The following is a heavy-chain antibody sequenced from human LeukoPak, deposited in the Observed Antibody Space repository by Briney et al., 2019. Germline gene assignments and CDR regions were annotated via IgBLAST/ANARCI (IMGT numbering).Heavy chain of an antibody. V-gene: IGHV3-7*01. J-gene: IGHJ4*02. Sequence: GGSLTLSCAASGFTFSIYWMSWVRQAPGKGLEWVATIKGDGSERYYVDSVKGRFTVSRDNAKNSMYLQMNSLRAEDTAVYYCARGGTYTVDYWGQGTLVTVSS. CDR1: GFTFSIYW. CDR3: ARGGTYTVDY. CDR2: IKGDGSER.